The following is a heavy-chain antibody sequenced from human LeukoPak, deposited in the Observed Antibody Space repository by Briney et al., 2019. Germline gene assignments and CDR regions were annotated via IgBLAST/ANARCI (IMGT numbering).Heavy chain of an antibody. CDR2: MSSNGRTI. CDR3: ARGVLGFGERHHMDI. D-gene: IGHD3-10*01. Sequence: GGSLRLSCAASGFTFSSYEMTWVRQAPGKGLEWVSYMSSNGRTIYYADSMKGRFTISRDNAKNSLYLQMSSLRAEDTAVYYCARGVLGFGERHHMDIWGKGTTVTVSS. CDR1: GFTFSSYE. J-gene: IGHJ6*03. V-gene: IGHV3-48*03.